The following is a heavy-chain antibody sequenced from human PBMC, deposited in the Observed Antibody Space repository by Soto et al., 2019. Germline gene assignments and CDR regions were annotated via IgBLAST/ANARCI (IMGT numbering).Heavy chain of an antibody. CDR2: INPNSGGT. CDR3: ARDYYGSGSYYNEYYSYYYGMDV. J-gene: IGHJ6*02. CDR1: GYTFTGYY. V-gene: IGHV1-2*04. D-gene: IGHD3-10*01. Sequence: QVQLVQSGAEVKKPGASVKVSCKASGYTFTGYYKHWVRQAPGQGLEWMGWINPNSGGTNYAQKFQGWVTMTRDTSTSTAYMELSRLRSDDTSVYYCARDYYGSGSYYNEYYSYYYGMDVWGQGTTVTVSS.